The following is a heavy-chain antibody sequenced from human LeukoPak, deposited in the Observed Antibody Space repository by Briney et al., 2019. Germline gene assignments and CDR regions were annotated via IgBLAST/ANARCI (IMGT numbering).Heavy chain of an antibody. Sequence: SETLSLTCAVYGGSFSGYYWSWIRQPPGKGLEWIGEINHSGSTNYNPSLKSRVTISVDTSKNQFSLKLSSVTAADTAVYYCARGVYDRSGFSYYYYYMDVWGKGTTVTVSS. CDR3: ARGVYDRSGFSYYYYYMDV. CDR1: GGSFSGYY. CDR2: INHSGST. J-gene: IGHJ6*03. D-gene: IGHD3-22*01. V-gene: IGHV4-34*01.